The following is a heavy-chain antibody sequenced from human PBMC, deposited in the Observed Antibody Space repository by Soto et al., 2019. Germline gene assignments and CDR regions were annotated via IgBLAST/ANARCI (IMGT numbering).Heavy chain of an antibody. Sequence: EVQLVESGGGLVKPGGSLRLSCAASGFTFKNAWMSWVRQAPGRGLEWVGRIESNSDGGTTDYAAPVKGRFTISRDDSKNTLYLQMNSLKTGDTAAYYCSTGNCNGTRCWYYFDYWGRGTLVTVSS. CDR1: GFTFKNAW. D-gene: IGHD2-15*01. J-gene: IGHJ4*02. CDR3: STGNCNGTRCWYYFDY. V-gene: IGHV3-15*04. CDR2: IESNSDGGTT.